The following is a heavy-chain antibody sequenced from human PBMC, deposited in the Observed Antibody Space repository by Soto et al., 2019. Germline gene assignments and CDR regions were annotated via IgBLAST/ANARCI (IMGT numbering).Heavy chain of an antibody. D-gene: IGHD2-21*02. J-gene: IGHJ5*02. Sequence: GGSLRLSCAASGFTFSSYSMNWVRQAPGKGLEWVSSISSSSSYIYYADSVKGRFTISRDNAKNSLYLQMNSLRAEDTAVYYCARDREDGAAVVTPTPWGQGTLVTSPQ. CDR2: ISSSSSYI. V-gene: IGHV3-21*01. CDR1: GFTFSSYS. CDR3: ARDREDGAAVVTPTP.